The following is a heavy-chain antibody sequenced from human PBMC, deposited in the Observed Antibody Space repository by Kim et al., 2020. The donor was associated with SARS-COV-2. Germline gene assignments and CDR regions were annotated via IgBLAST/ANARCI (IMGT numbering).Heavy chain of an antibody. Sequence: ASVKVSCKASGYTFTSYAMHWVRQAPGKRLEWMGWINAGNGNTKYSQKLQGRVTITRDTSTSTAYMELSSLRSEDTAVYYCARPLSNYYGSGSYFGSEPGGQRDLVTVSP. CDR3: ARPLSNYYGSGSYFGSEP. CDR1: GYTFTSYA. D-gene: IGHD3-10*01. V-gene: IGHV1-3*01. CDR2: INAGNGNT. J-gene: IGHJ5*02.